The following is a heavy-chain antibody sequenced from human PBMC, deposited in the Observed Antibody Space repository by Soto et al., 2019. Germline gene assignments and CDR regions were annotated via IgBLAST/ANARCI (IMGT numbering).Heavy chain of an antibody. CDR1: GYTFTSYA. D-gene: IGHD6-13*01. J-gene: IGHJ6*02. Sequence: QVQLVQSGAEVKKPGASVKVSCKASGYTFTSYAMHWVRQAPGQRLEWMGWINAGNGNTKYSQKFQGRVTITRDTSASTAYMELSRLRSEDTAVYYCARDGRGDSSSWTDYYYYDGMDVWGQGTTVTVSS. CDR2: INAGNGNT. V-gene: IGHV1-3*01. CDR3: ARDGRGDSSSWTDYYYYDGMDV.